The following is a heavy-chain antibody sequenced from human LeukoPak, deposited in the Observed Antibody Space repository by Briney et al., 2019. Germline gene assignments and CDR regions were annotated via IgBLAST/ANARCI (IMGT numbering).Heavy chain of an antibody. CDR1: GYTFTGYH. CDR2: INPNIGGT. D-gene: IGHD2-2*01. V-gene: IGHV1-2*06. Sequence: ASVKVSCKVSGYTFTGYHMHWVRQAPGQGLEWMGRINPNIGGTDYAQKFQGRVTMTRDTSISTAYMDLSRLRSDDTAVYYCARDYCSSTSCLFDYWGQGTLVTVSS. CDR3: ARDYCSSTSCLFDY. J-gene: IGHJ4*02.